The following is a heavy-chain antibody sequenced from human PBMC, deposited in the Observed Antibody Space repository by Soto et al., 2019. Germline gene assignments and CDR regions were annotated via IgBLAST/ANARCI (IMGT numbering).Heavy chain of an antibody. J-gene: IGHJ6*03. CDR1: GFTFSSYA. Sequence: GGSLRLSCAASGFTFSSYAMSWVRQAPGKGLEWVSAISGSGGSTYYADSVKGRFTLSRDNSKNTLYLQMNSLRAEDTAIYYCAKDLALGYCTISCCYGDYYYYMDVWGQGTSVTVSS. V-gene: IGHV3-23*01. CDR2: ISGSGGST. D-gene: IGHD2-2*01. CDR3: AKDLALGYCTISCCYGDYYYYMDV.